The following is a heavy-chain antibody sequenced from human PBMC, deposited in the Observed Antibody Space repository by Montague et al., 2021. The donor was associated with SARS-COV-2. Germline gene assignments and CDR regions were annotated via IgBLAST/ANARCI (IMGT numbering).Heavy chain of an antibody. J-gene: IGHJ4*02. CDR3: ARVRQWPRDCYYLDE. V-gene: IGHV4-34*01. CDR2: MDNTGNT. Sequence: SETLSLTCAVYGGSINGFNWTWIRQPHGKGLEWIGEMDNTGNTHTDQSLKSRVTISVDTSKNKFSLRLNSVTAADAALYYCARVRQWPRDCYYLDEWGQGTLVTVSS. D-gene: IGHD2-21*02. CDR1: GGSINGFN.